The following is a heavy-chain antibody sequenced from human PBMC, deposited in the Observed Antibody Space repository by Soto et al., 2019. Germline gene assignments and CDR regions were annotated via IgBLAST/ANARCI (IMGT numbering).Heavy chain of an antibody. CDR3: AGSVSYYGSTDY. CDR2: IYYNVNT. V-gene: IGHV4-59*08. CDR1: GGSISSYY. J-gene: IGHJ4*02. D-gene: IGHD3-22*01. Sequence: SETRSLTCTVSGGSISSYYWSWIRQPPGKGLEWIGYIYYNVNTNYNPSLKSRVTISVDTSKNQFSLKLSSVTAADTAVYYCAGSVSYYGSTDYWGQGTLVTVSS.